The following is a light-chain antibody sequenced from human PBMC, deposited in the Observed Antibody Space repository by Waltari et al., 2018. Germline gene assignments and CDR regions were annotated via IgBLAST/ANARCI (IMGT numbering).Light chain of an antibody. Sequence: DIVMTQSPASLAVSLGERATINCKSSQSVLYTSNNKNYLTWYQQKPGQPPKLLIYWASTRESGVPDRFSGSGSGTDFTLTISSLRAEDVAVYYCQQYYSMHLTFGGGTKVEIK. CDR1: QSVLYTSNNKNY. J-gene: IGKJ4*01. V-gene: IGKV4-1*01. CDR3: QQYYSMHLT. CDR2: WAS.